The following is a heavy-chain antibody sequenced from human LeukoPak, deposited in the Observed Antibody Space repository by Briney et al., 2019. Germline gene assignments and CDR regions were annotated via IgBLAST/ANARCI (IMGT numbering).Heavy chain of an antibody. CDR3: ARDSRLYCSGGSCSDY. D-gene: IGHD2-15*01. V-gene: IGHV4-59*01. J-gene: IGHJ4*02. Sequence: SETLSLTCTVSGGSISSYYWSWIRQPPGKGLEWIGYIYYSGSTNYNPSLKSRVTISVDSSKNQFSLKLSSVTAADTAVYYCARDSRLYCSGGSCSDYWGQGTLVTVSS. CDR1: GGSISSYY. CDR2: IYYSGST.